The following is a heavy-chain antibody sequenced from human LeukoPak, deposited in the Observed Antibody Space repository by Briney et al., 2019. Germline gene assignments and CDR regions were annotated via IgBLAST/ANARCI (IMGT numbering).Heavy chain of an antibody. Sequence: GGSLRLSCAASGFTLSYWMSWGRQAPGTGLEWVANIEYDESEKDYVDSVTGRFTISRDNAKNSLYLQMNSLRAEDTAVYCCARDIAAPGLFFDYWGQGTLVTVSS. D-gene: IGHD6-13*01. CDR1: GFTLSYW. V-gene: IGHV3-7*01. CDR3: ARDIAAPGLFFDY. J-gene: IGHJ4*02. CDR2: IEYDESEK.